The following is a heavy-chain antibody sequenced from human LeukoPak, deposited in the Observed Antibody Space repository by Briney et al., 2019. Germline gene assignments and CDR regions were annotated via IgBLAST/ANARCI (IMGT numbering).Heavy chain of an antibody. J-gene: IGHJ4*02. CDR2: ISGSGGST. Sequence: PGGSLRLSCAASGFTFSSYAMGWVRQAPGKGLEWVSAISGSGGSTYYADSVKGRFTISRDNSKNTLYLQMNSLRAEDTAVYYCATDRYGYVEFFDYWGQGTLVTVSS. CDR1: GFTFSSYA. D-gene: IGHD5-12*01. CDR3: ATDRYGYVEFFDY. V-gene: IGHV3-23*01.